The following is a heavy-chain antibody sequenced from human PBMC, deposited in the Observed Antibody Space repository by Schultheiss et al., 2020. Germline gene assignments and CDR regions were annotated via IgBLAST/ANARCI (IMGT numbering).Heavy chain of an antibody. V-gene: IGHV3-48*02. CDR1: GFTFSSYS. Sequence: GGSLRLSCAASGFTFSSYSMNWVRHAPGKGLEWVSYISSSSSTIYYADSVKGRFTISRDNAKNSLYLQMNSLRDEDTAVYYCARDSLNYGDYKRYYYYYGMDVWGQGTTVTVSS. J-gene: IGHJ6*02. D-gene: IGHD4-17*01. CDR3: ARDSLNYGDYKRYYYYYGMDV. CDR2: ISSSSSTI.